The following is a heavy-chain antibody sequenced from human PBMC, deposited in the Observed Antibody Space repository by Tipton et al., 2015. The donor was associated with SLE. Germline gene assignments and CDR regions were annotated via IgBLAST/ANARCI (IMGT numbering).Heavy chain of an antibody. Sequence: LSCIVSSGSVNSGDFHWSWIRQHPGKGLEWIGNIYYDGSSSYNPSLESRLSISMDTSKNQFSLKLTSVTAADTAVYFCARLHPYTSGRLDTDSGRDYLGQRALVTVSS. J-gene: IGHJ4*02. V-gene: IGHV4-31*02. CDR2: IYYDGSS. D-gene: IGHD3-10*01. CDR1: SGSVNSGDFH. CDR3: ARLHPYTSGRLDTDSGRDY.